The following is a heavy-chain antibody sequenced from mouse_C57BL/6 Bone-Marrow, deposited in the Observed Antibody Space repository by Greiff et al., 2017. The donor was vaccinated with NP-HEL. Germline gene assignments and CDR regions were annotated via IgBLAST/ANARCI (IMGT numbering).Heavy chain of an antibody. Sequence: EVMLVESGGGLVQSGRSLRLSCATSGFTFSDFYMEWVRQAPGKGLEWIAASRNKANDYTTEYSASVKGRFIVSRDTSQSILYLQMNALRAEDTAIYYCARDEGKYAMDYWGQGTSVTVSS. CDR1: GFTFSDFY. CDR3: ARDEGKYAMDY. CDR2: SRNKANDYTT. V-gene: IGHV7-1*01. J-gene: IGHJ4*01.